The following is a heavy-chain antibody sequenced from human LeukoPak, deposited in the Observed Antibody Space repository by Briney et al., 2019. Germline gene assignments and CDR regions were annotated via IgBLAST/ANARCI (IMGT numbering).Heavy chain of an antibody. Sequence: SETLSLTCSVSGVSVNSRSFFWNWVRQPPGKGIEWIGSVYSTGNVYQSPSLQSRAAISVDASNNSFSLTLQSVTAADTAVYFCVRGAMVSKPVDFWGPGTQVIVSS. V-gene: IGHV4-39*02. J-gene: IGHJ1*01. CDR3: VRGAMVSKPVDF. CDR2: VYSTGNV. CDR1: GVSVNSRSFF. D-gene: IGHD3/OR15-3a*01.